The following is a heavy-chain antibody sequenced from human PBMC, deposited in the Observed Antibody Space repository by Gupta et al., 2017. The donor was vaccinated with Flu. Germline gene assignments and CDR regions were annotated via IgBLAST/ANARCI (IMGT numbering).Heavy chain of an antibody. Sequence: TATWNWIRQSSSRALEWLVRTSYRSKWPNNYAISVKSRINSTPATSKNPFSLQLNAVTPDDTARDYCVRGRCGGDAFPVDIWGQGTRVTVAS. J-gene: IGHJ3*02. D-gene: IGHD2-21*02. CDR3: VRGRCGGDAFPVDI. CDR2: TSYRSKWPN. CDR1: TAT. V-gene: IGHV6-1*01.